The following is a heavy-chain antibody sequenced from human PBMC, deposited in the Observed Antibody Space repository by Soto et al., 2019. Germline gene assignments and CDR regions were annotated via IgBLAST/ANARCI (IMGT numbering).Heavy chain of an antibody. CDR3: ASRSYYYDSSGYYYGRSAFDI. Sequence: EVQLVESGGGLVQPGGSLRLSCAASGFTFGSYWMSWVRQAPGKGLEWVANIKQDGSEKYYVDSVKGRFTISRDNAKNSLYLQMNSLRAEDTAVYYCASRSYYYDSSGYYYGRSAFDIWGQGTMVTVSS. CDR1: GFTFGSYW. CDR2: IKQDGSEK. D-gene: IGHD3-22*01. V-gene: IGHV3-7*05. J-gene: IGHJ3*02.